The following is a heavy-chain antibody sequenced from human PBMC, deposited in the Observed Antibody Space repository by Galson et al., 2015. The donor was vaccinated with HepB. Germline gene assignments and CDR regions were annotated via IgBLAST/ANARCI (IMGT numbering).Heavy chain of an antibody. CDR2: IKQGGREK. V-gene: IGHV3-7*01. CDR3: AMGRSRSAGSAFGCFDY. D-gene: IGHD1-26*01. J-gene: IGHJ4*02. Sequence: SLRLSCAASGFTFSSYWMSWVRQAPGKGLEWVANIKQGGREKYYVDSVKVRFTISRDNAKNPLYRQMNSLRAQATAVYYCAMGRSRSAGSAFGCFDYWGKGTLFTVSS. CDR1: GFTFSSYW.